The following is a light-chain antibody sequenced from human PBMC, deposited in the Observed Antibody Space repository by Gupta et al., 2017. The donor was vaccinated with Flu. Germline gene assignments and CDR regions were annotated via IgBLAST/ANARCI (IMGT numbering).Light chain of an antibody. J-gene: IGKJ1*01. Sequence: DDQVTKSPSSLSASVADRVTITCQASNDTSNYLNWYQQKPGKPPKRLIYDASNLKTGVPARFSGSGSGTDFTFTISSLQPEDIATYYCQQYVNPPLTFDQGTKVEIK. CDR3: QQYVNPPLT. V-gene: IGKV1-33*01. CDR1: NDTSNY. CDR2: DAS.